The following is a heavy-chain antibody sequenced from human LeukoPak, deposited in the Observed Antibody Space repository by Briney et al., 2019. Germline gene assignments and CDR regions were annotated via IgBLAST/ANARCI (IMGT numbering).Heavy chain of an antibody. CDR3: ARLPDDIVVVVAATDY. Sequence: ASVKVSCKASGGTFSSYAISWVRQAPGQGLEWMGGIIPIFGTANYAQKFQGRVTITADKSTSTAYMELSSLRSEDTAVYYCARLPDDIVVVVAATDYWGQGTLVTVSS. CDR2: IIPIFGTA. CDR1: GGTFSSYA. J-gene: IGHJ4*02. D-gene: IGHD2-15*01. V-gene: IGHV1-69*06.